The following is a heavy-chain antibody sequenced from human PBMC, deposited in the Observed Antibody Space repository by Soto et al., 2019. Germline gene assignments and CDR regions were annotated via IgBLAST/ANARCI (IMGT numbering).Heavy chain of an antibody. CDR3: ARGAGPPWFDP. CDR1: GGYISTYY. Sequence: QVQLQESGPGLVKPSETLSLTCTVSGGYISTYYWSWIRQPAGKGLEWIGRIYANGNTAYNPSLKSRFTVSIDTSKTQFSLRLSSVTAADTAVYYCARGAGPPWFDPWGQGTLVTVSS. J-gene: IGHJ5*02. CDR2: IYANGNT. V-gene: IGHV4-4*07.